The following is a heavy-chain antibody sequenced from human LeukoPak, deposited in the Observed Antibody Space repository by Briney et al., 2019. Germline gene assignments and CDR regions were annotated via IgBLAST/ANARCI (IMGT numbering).Heavy chain of an antibody. Sequence: ASVKVSCKASGYTFTSYAMHWVRQAPGQRLEWMGWINAGNGNTKYSQEFQGRVTITRDTSASTAYMELSSLRSEDMAVYYCARGRDSSGSGAFDIWGQGTMVTVSS. CDR2: INAGNGNT. CDR1: GYTFTSYA. D-gene: IGHD3-22*01. J-gene: IGHJ3*02. CDR3: ARGRDSSGSGAFDI. V-gene: IGHV1-3*03.